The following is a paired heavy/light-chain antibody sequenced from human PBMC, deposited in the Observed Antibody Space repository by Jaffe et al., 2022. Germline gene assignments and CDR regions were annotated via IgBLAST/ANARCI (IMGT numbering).Light chain of an antibody. V-gene: IGKV1-33*01. CDR2: DVS. J-gene: IGKJ4*01. CDR1: QDINNH. CDR3: QQYDEVPLT. Sequence: DIQMTQSPSSLSASVGDRVTITCQASQDINNHLNWYQQKPGKAPKLLIYDVSTLETGVPSRFSGGGSGTYFTFTISSLQSEDIARYYCQQYDEVPLTFGGGTKVEIK.
Heavy chain of an antibody. CDR2: IKGDGSVT. Sequence: EVQLVESGGGSVQPGGSLRLSCAATGFTFSNFWMHWVRQGPGKGLEWVARIKGDGSVTTYADSVKGRFTISRDNYKNTLYLQMNNLRDEDTATYYCATPRAVGSGRNWGNWGQGTLVTVSS. J-gene: IGHJ4*02. V-gene: IGHV3-74*01. CDR3: ATPRAVGSGRNWGN. CDR1: GFTFSNFW. D-gene: IGHD3-10*01.